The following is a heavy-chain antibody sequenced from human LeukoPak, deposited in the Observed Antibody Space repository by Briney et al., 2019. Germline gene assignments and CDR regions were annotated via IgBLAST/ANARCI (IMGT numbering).Heavy chain of an antibody. V-gene: IGHV3-23*01. Sequence: GGSLRLSCAASGFTFSSYAMSWVRQAPGKGLEWVSVISGSGGGTYYADSVRGRFTISRDNSKNTLYLQMNSLRAEDTAVYYCARFSPRAMGNYLDFWGQGTLVTVSS. J-gene: IGHJ4*02. CDR3: ARFSPRAMGNYLDF. D-gene: IGHD7-27*01. CDR1: GFTFSSYA. CDR2: ISGSGGGT.